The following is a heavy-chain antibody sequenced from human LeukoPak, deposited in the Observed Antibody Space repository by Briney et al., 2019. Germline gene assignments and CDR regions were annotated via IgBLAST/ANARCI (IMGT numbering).Heavy chain of an antibody. CDR3: ARGGAPPPLYYFDY. D-gene: IGHD1-26*01. J-gene: IGHJ4*02. V-gene: IGHV4-30-4*01. Sequence: SETLSLTCTVSGGSISSGDYYWSWIRQPPGKGLEWIGYIYYSGSTYYNPSLKSRVTISVDTSKNQFSLKLSSVTAADTAVYYCARGGAPPPLYYFDYGGQGTLVPVSS. CDR2: IYYSGST. CDR1: GGSISSGDYY.